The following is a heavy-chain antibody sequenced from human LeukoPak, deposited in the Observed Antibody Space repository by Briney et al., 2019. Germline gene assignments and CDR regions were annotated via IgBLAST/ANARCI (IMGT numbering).Heavy chain of an antibody. Sequence: ASVKVSCKASGGTFRSYAISWVRQAPGQGLEWMGWISAYSGNTHYAQKFQGRVTMTTDTSTTTAYMELRGLRSDDTAVYYCARAEKPNWGNYYYYCMDVWGKGTTVTVSS. CDR1: GGTFRSYA. J-gene: IGHJ6*03. D-gene: IGHD7-27*01. V-gene: IGHV1-18*01. CDR3: ARAEKPNWGNYYYYCMDV. CDR2: ISAYSGNT.